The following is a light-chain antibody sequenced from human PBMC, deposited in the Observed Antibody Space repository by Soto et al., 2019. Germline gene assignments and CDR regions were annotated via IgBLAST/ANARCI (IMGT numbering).Light chain of an antibody. CDR2: LNSDGSH. Sequence: QPVLTQSPSASASLGASVKLTCTLSSGHNSYAIAWHQQQPGKGPRYLMKLNSDGSHTKGDGIPDRFSGSSSGTERSLTISSLQSEDEADYYCQTWDTGIVVFGGGTKVTVL. V-gene: IGLV4-69*01. CDR1: SGHNSYA. J-gene: IGLJ3*02. CDR3: QTWDTGIVV.